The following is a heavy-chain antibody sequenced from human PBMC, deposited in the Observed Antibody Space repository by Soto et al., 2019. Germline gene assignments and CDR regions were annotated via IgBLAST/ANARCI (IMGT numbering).Heavy chain of an antibody. D-gene: IGHD1-1*01. Sequence: GGSLRLSCAASGFTFSSYAMSWVRQAPGKGLEWVSVISGSGDSTYFADSVKGRFTISRDNSKNTLYLQMNSLRAEDTAVYYCAKRATGTYFDYWGQGTLVTVSS. J-gene: IGHJ4*02. CDR1: GFTFSSYA. V-gene: IGHV3-23*01. CDR2: ISGSGDST. CDR3: AKRATGTYFDY.